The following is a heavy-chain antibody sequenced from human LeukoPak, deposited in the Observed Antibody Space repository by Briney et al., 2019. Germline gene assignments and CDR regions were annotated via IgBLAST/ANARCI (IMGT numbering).Heavy chain of an antibody. CDR3: AKESSGSSSSHYYYYYMDV. CDR1: GFTFSSYA. D-gene: IGHD6-6*01. Sequence: AGGSLRLSCAASGFTFSSYAMNRVRQAPGKGLEWVSSISGSSGRTYYADSVKGRFTISRDNSKNTLYLQMNSLRAEDTAVYYCAKESSGSSSSHYYYYYMDVWGKGTTVTVSS. V-gene: IGHV3-23*01. CDR2: ISGSSGRT. J-gene: IGHJ6*03.